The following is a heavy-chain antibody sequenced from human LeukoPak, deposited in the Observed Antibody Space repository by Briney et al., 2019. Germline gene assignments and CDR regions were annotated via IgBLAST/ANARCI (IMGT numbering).Heavy chain of an antibody. CDR3: ARLYSSSYSQTPKDY. J-gene: IGHJ4*02. CDR2: IIPIFGTA. V-gene: IGHV1-69*06. Sequence: ASVKVSCKASGGTFSSYAISWVRQAPGRGLEWMGGIIPIFGTANYAQRSQGRVTITADKSTSTAYMELSSLRSEDTAVYYCARLYSSSYSQTPKDYWGQGTLVTVSS. CDR1: GGTFSSYA. D-gene: IGHD6-13*01.